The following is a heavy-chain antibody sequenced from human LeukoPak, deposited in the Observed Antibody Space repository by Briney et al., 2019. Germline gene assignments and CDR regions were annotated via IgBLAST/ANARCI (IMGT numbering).Heavy chain of an antibody. CDR2: ITPSGGT. CDR3: ARDRYGDGFAHLDY. D-gene: IGHD5-24*01. V-gene: IGHV1-2*02. CDR1: GYTFTSYA. Sequence: ASVTVSCKASGYTFTSYAIHWVRQAPGQGLEWMRWITPSGGTNYPQKFQGRVAITWDTSITTAYMDLSRLTSDDTAVYYCARDRYGDGFAHLDYWGQGALVTVSS. J-gene: IGHJ4*02.